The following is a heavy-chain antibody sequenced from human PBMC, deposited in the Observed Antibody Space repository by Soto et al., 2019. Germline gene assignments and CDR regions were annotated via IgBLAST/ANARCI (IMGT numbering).Heavy chain of an antibody. CDR2: MNPNSGNT. J-gene: IGHJ6*02. CDR3: ARGHEVISGMDV. D-gene: IGHD2-21*01. CDR1: GYTFTSYD. Sequence: ASVKNSCKASGYTFTSYDINWVRQATGQGLEWMGWMNPNSGNTGYAKKFQGRVTMTRNTSISTAYMELSSLRSEDTAVYYCARGHEVISGMDVWGQGTTVTVSS. V-gene: IGHV1-8*01.